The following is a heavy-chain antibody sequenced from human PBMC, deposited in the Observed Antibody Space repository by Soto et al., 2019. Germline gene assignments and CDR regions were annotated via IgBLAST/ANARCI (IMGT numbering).Heavy chain of an antibody. J-gene: IGHJ6*02. CDR3: ARGSIQVQTEYRYSYYSYDMDV. CDR2: VIPIFATP. V-gene: IGHV1-69*01. Sequence: QVQLVQSGAEVKKPGSSVKVSCKASGGTFSSYTISWVRQAPGQGLEWMGGVIPIFATPNYAQKFQGRVTITADESTSTAYMELSSLRSEDTAVYYCARGSIQVQTEYRYSYYSYDMDVWGQGTTVTVSS. CDR1: GGTFSSYT. D-gene: IGHD1-1*01.